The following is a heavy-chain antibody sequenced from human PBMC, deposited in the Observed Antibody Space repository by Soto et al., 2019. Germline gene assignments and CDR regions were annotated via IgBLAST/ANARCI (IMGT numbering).Heavy chain of an antibody. CDR1: GGCISSDDYY. V-gene: IGHV4-30-4*01. Sequence: QVQLQESGPGLVKPSQTLSLTCTVSGGCISSDDYYWSWIRQPPGKGLEWIGDIHDTATTSYSPSLKSRLTLSVATSKNHFSLTLRSVTAADTAVYFCASQYYDFSSGALDFWGQGILVTVSS. J-gene: IGHJ4*02. CDR2: IHDTATT. D-gene: IGHD3-3*01. CDR3: ASQYYDFSSGALDF.